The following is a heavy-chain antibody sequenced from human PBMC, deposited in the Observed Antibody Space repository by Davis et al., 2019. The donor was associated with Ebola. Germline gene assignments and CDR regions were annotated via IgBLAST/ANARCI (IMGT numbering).Heavy chain of an antibody. CDR1: GFTFDAYA. CDR3: AKVGGSGTY. D-gene: IGHD3-10*01. V-gene: IGHV3-9*01. Sequence: SLKISCAASGFTFDAYAMHWVRQAPGKGLEWVSGISWNSGSIGYADSVKGRFTISRDNAKNSLYLQMNSLRAEDTAVYYCAKVGGSGTYWGQGILVTVSS. CDR2: ISWNSGSI. J-gene: IGHJ4*02.